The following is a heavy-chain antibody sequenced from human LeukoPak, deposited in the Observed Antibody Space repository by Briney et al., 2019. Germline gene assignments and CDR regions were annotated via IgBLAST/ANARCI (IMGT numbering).Heavy chain of an antibody. D-gene: IGHD3-16*01. CDR2: IYYSGST. J-gene: IGHJ4*02. V-gene: IGHV4-39*01. Sequence: ASETLSLTCTVSGGSISSSTYYWGWIRRPPGKGLEWIGSIYYSGSTYYNPSLKSRVTVSVDTSKNQFSLNLSSVTAADTAVYYCVRGSTLRHYQYWGQGTLVTVSS. CDR1: GGSISSSTYY. CDR3: VRGSTLRHYQY.